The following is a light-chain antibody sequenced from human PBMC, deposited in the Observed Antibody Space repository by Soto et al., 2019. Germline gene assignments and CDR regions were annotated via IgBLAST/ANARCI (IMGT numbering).Light chain of an antibody. CDR1: SSDVGGYNY. Sequence: QSALTQPRSVSGSPGQSVTISCTGTSSDVGGYNYVSWYQQHPGKVPKLMIFDVTTRPSGVPDRFSGSKSGYTASLTISGHQAEEEADYYCCSYAGRYSWVFGGGTKLTVL. J-gene: IGLJ3*02. CDR2: DVT. CDR3: CSYAGRYSWV. V-gene: IGLV2-11*01.